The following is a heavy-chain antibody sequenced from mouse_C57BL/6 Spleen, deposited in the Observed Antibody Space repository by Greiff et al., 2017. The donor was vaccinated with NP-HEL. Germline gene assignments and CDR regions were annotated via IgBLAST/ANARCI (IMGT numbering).Heavy chain of an antibody. J-gene: IGHJ3*01. CDR2: IRNKANNHAT. Sequence: DVKLQESGGGLVQPGGSMKLSCAASGFTFSDAWMDWVRQSPEKGLEWVAEIRNKANNHATYYAESVKGRFTISRDDSKRSVYLQMNSLRAEDTGIYYCTRSYYYGSSYAIAYWGQGTLVTVSA. CDR3: TRSYYYGSSYAIAY. V-gene: IGHV6-6*01. D-gene: IGHD1-1*01. CDR1: GFTFSDAW.